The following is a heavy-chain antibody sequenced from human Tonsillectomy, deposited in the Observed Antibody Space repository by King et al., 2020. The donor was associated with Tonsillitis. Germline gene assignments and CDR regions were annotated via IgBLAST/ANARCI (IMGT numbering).Heavy chain of an antibody. CDR1: AYMFTTYG. J-gene: IGHJ4*02. D-gene: IGHD2-15*01. CDR3: ARDQRVNRGYFSGWYGGY. V-gene: IGHV1-18*01. CDR2: INTYTGDT. Sequence: QLVQSGAEMKKPGASVKVSCKAPAYMFTTYGISWVRQAPGQGPEWMAWINTYTGDTDYAQSLQGRVTVTRHTSTSTVYMELRSLTSDDTAMYYCARDQRVNRGYFSGWYGGYWGQGTLVTVSS.